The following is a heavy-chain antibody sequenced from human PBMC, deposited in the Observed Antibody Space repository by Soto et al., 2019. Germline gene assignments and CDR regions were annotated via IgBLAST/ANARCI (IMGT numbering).Heavy chain of an antibody. CDR1: GYTFTGYY. Sequence: ASVKVSCKASGYTFTGYYMHWVRQAPGQGLEWMGWINPNSGDTNYAQKFQGWVTMTRDTSISSAYMELSRLKSDDTAVYYCARASSAWYSRLDYWGHGTLVTVSS. CDR3: ARASSAWYSRLDY. J-gene: IGHJ4*01. D-gene: IGHD6-19*01. V-gene: IGHV1-2*04. CDR2: INPNSGDT.